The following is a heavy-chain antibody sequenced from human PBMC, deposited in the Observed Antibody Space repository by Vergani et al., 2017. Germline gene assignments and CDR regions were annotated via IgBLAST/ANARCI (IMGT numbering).Heavy chain of an antibody. J-gene: IGHJ4*02. CDR3: ARDLSYSTAWPFFDS. V-gene: IGHV3-23*01. CDR1: GFTFSSYA. Sequence: DVQLLESGGGLAQPGGSLRLSCAASGFTFSSYAMSWVRQAPGKGLEWVSAISGSGGSTYYADSVKGRFTISRDSSKTLYLQMDSLRVEDTAMYFCARDLSYSTAWPFFDSRGQGTLVTVSS. D-gene: IGHD4-11*01. CDR2: ISGSGGST.